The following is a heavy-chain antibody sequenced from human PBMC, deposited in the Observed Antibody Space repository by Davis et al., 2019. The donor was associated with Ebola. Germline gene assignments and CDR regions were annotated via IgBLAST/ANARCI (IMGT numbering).Heavy chain of an antibody. CDR3: ARDLRYYYGMDV. Sequence: SVNVSCKASGYISTSYGISWVRQAPAQGLEWMGWISAYNGNTNYAQKLQGRVTMTTDTSTSTAYMELSSLRSEDTAVYYCARDLRYYYGMDVWGQGTTVTVSS. CDR1: GYISTSYG. CDR2: ISAYNGNT. V-gene: IGHV1-18*01. J-gene: IGHJ6*02.